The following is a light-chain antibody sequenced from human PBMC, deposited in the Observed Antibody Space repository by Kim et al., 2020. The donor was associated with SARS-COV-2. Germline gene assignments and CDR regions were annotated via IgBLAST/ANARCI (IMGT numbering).Light chain of an antibody. CDR3: QAWDNSVV. J-gene: IGLJ3*02. CDR1: RLKRKY. CDR2: QDT. V-gene: IGLV3-1*01. Sequence: SYELTQPPSVSVSPGQTAVITCSGHRLKRKYVYWYQQKPGQSPLLVMSQDTKRPSGIPERFSGSTSGSTATLTISGTQAMDEADYYCQAWDNSVVFGGGTKVTVL.